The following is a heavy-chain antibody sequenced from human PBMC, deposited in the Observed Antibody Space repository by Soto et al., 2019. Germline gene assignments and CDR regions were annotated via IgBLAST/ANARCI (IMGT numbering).Heavy chain of an antibody. V-gene: IGHV3-7*03. Sequence: GGSLRLSCAASGFSFSNYWMTWVRQAPGKGLEWVANIKQDGSEKYYVDSVKGRFTVSRDNAKNSLSLQMNSLRAEDTAVYYCAKNPGYYYDSTGYHFDYWGQGTLVTVSS. CDR2: IKQDGSEK. CDR1: GFSFSNYW. CDR3: AKNPGYYYDSTGYHFDY. J-gene: IGHJ4*02. D-gene: IGHD3-22*01.